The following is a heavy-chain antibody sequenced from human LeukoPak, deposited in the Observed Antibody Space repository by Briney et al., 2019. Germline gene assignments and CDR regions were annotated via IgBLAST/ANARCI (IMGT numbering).Heavy chain of an antibody. Sequence: SETLSLTCSLSGGSMTDYYWSWIRQPPGKGLEWFGEINHSGSANYNSSLKSRVTISVDTSKNQFSLKLSSVTAADTAVYYCASLLFGLDGAPGNWFDPWGQGTLVTVSS. CDR2: INHSGSA. CDR3: ASLLFGLDGAPGNWFDP. CDR1: GGSMTDYY. J-gene: IGHJ5*02. D-gene: IGHD3-10*01. V-gene: IGHV4-34*01.